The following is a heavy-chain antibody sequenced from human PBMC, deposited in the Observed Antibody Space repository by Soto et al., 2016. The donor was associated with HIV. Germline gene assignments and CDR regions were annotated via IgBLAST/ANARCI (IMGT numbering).Heavy chain of an antibody. J-gene: IGHJ1*01. CDR1: GFMFNSFA. V-gene: IGHV3-23*01. CDR2: ISGTGGIT. CDR3: AKDPHESTVLTGGWFRH. D-gene: IGHD3-10*01. Sequence: EVQLLESGGGLVQPGGSLRLSCAASGFMFNSFAMNWVRQAPGKGLEWVSTISGTGGITYYADSVKGRFTISRDNSKNTLYLQMNSLRAEDTAVYYCAKDPHESTVLTGGWFRHWGQGTLVTVSS.